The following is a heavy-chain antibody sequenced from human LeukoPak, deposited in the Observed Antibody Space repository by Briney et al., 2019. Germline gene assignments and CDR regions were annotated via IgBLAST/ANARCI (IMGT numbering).Heavy chain of an antibody. CDR1: GFTFSSYS. J-gene: IGHJ4*02. CDR2: ISGSSPTMSSSRSTI. D-gene: IGHD6-19*01. V-gene: IGHV3-48*01. Sequence: GGSLRLSCAASGFTFSSYSMNWVRQAPGKGLEWVSYISGSSPTMSSSRSTIYYADSVKGRFTISRDNAKNSLYLQMNSLRAEDAAVYYCARGLRYSSGWHYFDYWGQGTLVNVSS. CDR3: ARGLRYSSGWHYFDY.